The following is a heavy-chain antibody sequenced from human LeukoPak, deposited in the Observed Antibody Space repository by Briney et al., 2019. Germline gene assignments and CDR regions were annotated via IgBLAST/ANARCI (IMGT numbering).Heavy chain of an antibody. CDR2: INHSGST. V-gene: IGHV4-34*01. J-gene: IGHJ6*03. D-gene: IGHD3-22*01. CDR3: ARGLYYYDSSDYYYYMDV. CDR1: GGSISSYY. Sequence: SETLSLTCTVSGGSISSYYWSWIRQPPGKGLEWIGEINHSGSTNYNPSLKSRVTISVDKSKNQFSLKLSSVTAADTAVYYCARGLYYYDSSDYYYYMDVWGKGTMVTVSS.